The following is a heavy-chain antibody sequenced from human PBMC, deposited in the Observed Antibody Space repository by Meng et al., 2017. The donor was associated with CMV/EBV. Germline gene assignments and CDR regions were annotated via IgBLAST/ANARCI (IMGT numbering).Heavy chain of an antibody. CDR2: IYYSGST. CDR3: ARDPGGYCSSTSCRPNWFDP. D-gene: IGHD2-2*01. J-gene: IGHJ5*02. V-gene: IGHV4-39*07. Sequence: SSSYYWGWIRQPPGKGLEWIGSIYYSGSTYYNPSLKSRVTISVDTSKNQFSLKLSSVTAADTAVYYCARDPGGYCSSTSCRPNWFDPWGQGTLVTVSS. CDR1: SSSYY.